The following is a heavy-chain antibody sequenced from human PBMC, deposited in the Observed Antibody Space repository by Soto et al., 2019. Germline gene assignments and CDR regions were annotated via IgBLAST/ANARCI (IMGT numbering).Heavy chain of an antibody. J-gene: IGHJ6*02. D-gene: IGHD2-2*01. CDR3: ARHDCISTSCYYYYYYSMDV. V-gene: IGHV1-69*12. CDR1: GGTFSSYA. CDR2: IIPIFDTA. Sequence: QVQLVQSGAEVKKPGSSVKVSCKTSGGTFSSYAISWVRQAPGQGLEWMGGIIPIFDTANYAQKFQGRVTITADEYTSTAYKEMSNLRSEDTAVYYCARHDCISTSCYYYYYYSMDVWGQGTTVAVSS.